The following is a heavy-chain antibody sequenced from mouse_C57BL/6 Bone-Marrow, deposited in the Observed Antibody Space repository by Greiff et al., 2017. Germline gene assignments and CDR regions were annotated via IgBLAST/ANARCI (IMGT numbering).Heavy chain of an antibody. CDR3: TTRGLYYGYPYYFGY. V-gene: IGHV14-4*01. D-gene: IGHD2-2*01. Sequence: EVQLQQSGAELVRPGASVKLSCTASGFNIKDDYMHWVKQRPEQGLEWIGWIDPENGDTEYASKFQGRATITADTSSNTAYLQLSSLTSEDTAVYYCTTRGLYYGYPYYFGYWGQGTTLTVSS. J-gene: IGHJ2*01. CDR2: IDPENGDT. CDR1: GFNIKDDY.